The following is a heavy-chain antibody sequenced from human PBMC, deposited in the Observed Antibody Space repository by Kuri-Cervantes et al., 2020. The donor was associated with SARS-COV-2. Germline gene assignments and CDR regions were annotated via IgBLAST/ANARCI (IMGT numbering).Heavy chain of an antibody. CDR3: ARPISGGFDS. V-gene: IGHV1-69*04. J-gene: IGHJ4*02. CDR2: IAPVADIT. CDR1: GVNFSGSA. Sequence: SVKVSCKASGVNFSGSASSWVRQAPGQSLEWLGRIAPVADITHYSQKFRDRVTITADKSTSTVYMELNSLISEDTAVYFCARPISGGFDSWGQGTLVTVSS. D-gene: IGHD3-3*01.